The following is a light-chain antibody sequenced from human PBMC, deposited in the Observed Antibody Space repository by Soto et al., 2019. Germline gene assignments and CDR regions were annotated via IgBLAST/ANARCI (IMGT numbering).Light chain of an antibody. V-gene: IGLV1-51*02. CDR3: ATWDSSLGAQV. CDR2: ETD. J-gene: IGLJ1*01. Sequence: QSALTQPPSVSAAPGQRVTISCSGSTSNTGNNYVSWYQQLPGTAPKLLIYETDKRPSGIPDRFSGSKSGTSATLGISGLQTGDEADYYCATWDSSLGAQVFGTGTKVTVL. CDR1: TSNTGNNY.